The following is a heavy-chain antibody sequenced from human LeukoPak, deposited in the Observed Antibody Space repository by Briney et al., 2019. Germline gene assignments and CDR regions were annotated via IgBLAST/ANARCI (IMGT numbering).Heavy chain of an antibody. D-gene: IGHD3-10*01. CDR2: ISGSGGAT. Sequence: PGGSVRLSCAASGFTFNTYGMSWVGQAPGKGREGGSGISGSGGATYYADSVKGRFTISRDDPHNTLYLQMNSLRAEDTAVYFCARGGVDYYGSGTYYLMYYFDYWGQGTLVTVSS. CDR3: ARGGVDYYGSGTYYLMYYFDY. CDR1: GFTFNTYG. J-gene: IGHJ4*02. V-gene: IGHV3-23*01.